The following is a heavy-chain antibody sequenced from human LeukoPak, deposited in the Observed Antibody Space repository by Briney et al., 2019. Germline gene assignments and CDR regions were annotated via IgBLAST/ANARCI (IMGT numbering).Heavy chain of an antibody. Sequence: GASVKVSCKASGYTFTGYYMHWVRQAPGQGLEWMGWINPNSGGTNYAQKFQGRVTMTRDTSISTAYMELSRLRSDDTAVYYCARHVRDSYCSGGSCYSDAFDIWGQGTMVTVSS. D-gene: IGHD2-15*01. CDR2: INPNSGGT. CDR1: GYTFTGYY. V-gene: IGHV1-2*02. J-gene: IGHJ3*02. CDR3: ARHVRDSYCSGGSCYSDAFDI.